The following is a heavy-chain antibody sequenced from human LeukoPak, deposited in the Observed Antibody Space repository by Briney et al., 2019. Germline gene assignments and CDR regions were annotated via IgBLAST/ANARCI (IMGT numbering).Heavy chain of an antibody. Sequence: SETLSLTCTVSGGSISSSSYYWGWIRQPPGKGLEWIGSIYYSGSTNYNPSLKSRVTISVDASKNQFSLKLSSVTAADTAVYYCAREDGGYNFDHYYYYMDVWGKGTTVTVSS. V-gene: IGHV4-39*07. CDR1: GGSISSSSYY. J-gene: IGHJ6*03. D-gene: IGHD5-24*01. CDR3: AREDGGYNFDHYYYYMDV. CDR2: IYYSGST.